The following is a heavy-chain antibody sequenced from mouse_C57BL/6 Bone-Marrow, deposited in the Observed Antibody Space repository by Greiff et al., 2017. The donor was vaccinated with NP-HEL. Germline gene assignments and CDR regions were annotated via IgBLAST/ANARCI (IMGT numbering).Heavy chain of an antibody. D-gene: IGHD1-1*01. V-gene: IGHV5-6*01. CDR3: ARHLLLRYYFDY. CDR1: GFTFSSYG. Sequence: EVKLVESGGDLVKPGGSLKLSCAASGFTFSSYGMSWVRQTPDKRLEWAATISSGGSYTYYPDSVKGRFTISRDNAKNTLYLQMSSLKSEDTAMYYCARHLLLRYYFDYWGQGTTLTVSS. J-gene: IGHJ2*01. CDR2: ISSGGSYT.